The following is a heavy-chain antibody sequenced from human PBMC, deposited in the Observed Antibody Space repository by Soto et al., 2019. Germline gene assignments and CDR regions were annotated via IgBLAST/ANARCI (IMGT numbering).Heavy chain of an antibody. V-gene: IGHV4-34*01. Sequence: ETLCITCVYHGGSLSGQYWTWIRQPPGKGLEWIGEINQSGSTNYNPSLKSRVTISLETSKNQFSLKLSSVTAADTAVYYCAAQSSSRYGMDVWGQGTTVTVSS. CDR1: GGSLSGQY. CDR3: AAQSSSRYGMDV. J-gene: IGHJ6*01. D-gene: IGHD6-13*01. CDR2: INQSGST.